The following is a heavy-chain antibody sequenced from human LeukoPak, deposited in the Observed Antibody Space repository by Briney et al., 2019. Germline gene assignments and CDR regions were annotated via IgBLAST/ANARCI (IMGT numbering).Heavy chain of an antibody. V-gene: IGHV3-21*01. CDR3: ARDLDPVAGNPWFDP. J-gene: IGHJ5*02. CDR1: GFTFSSYS. CDR2: ISSSSSYI. D-gene: IGHD6-19*01. Sequence: GGSQRLSCAASGFTFSSYSMNWVRQAPGKGLEWVSSISSSSSYIYYADSVKGRFTISRDNAKNSLYLQMNSLRAEDTAVYYCARDLDPVAGNPWFDPWGQGTLVTVSS.